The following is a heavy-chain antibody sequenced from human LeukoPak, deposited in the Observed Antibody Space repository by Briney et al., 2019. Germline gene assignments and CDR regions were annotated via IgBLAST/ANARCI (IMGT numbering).Heavy chain of an antibody. V-gene: IGHV3-21*01. Sequence: GGSLRLSCAASGFTFSSYSMNWVRQAPGKGLEWVSSISSSSSYIYYADSVKGRFTISRDNAKNSLYLQMNSLSAEDTAVYYCARFDLDCYDSSGYWGQGTLVTVSS. D-gene: IGHD3-22*01. CDR3: ARFDLDCYDSSGY. J-gene: IGHJ4*02. CDR2: ISSSSSYI. CDR1: GFTFSSYS.